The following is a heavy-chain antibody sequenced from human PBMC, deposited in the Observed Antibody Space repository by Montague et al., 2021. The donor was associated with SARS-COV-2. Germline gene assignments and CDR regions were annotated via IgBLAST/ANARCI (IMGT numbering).Heavy chain of an antibody. Sequence: SETLSLTCIVSGGSTNYYYWSWIRQSPGKGLEWIGYMYYSGSTNYNPSLKSRVTMSIDRSKNQFSLKLRSVTAADTAAYYRARVARYCTNGVCQTYYYYGLDVWGQGTTVTVSS. CDR2: MYYSGST. V-gene: IGHV4-59*01. D-gene: IGHD2-8*01. CDR3: ARVARYCTNGVCQTYYYYGLDV. CDR1: GGSTNYYY. J-gene: IGHJ6*02.